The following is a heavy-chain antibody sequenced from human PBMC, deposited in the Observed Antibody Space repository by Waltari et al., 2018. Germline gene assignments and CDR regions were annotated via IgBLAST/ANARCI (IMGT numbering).Heavy chain of an antibody. V-gene: IGHV3-49*03. CDR1: GCTFGDSA. CDR2: IRSKTYGGTA. CDR3: TRGGASVAPVY. Sequence: EVQVEESGGVLVQPGRSLRLCCTASGCTFGDSAISWFRRAPGKGLEWVGFIRSKTYGGTAEYAASVKGRFTISRDDSKSIASLQMDSLKTDDTAVYFCTRGGASVAPVYWGQGTLVTVSS. D-gene: IGHD6-19*01. J-gene: IGHJ4*02.